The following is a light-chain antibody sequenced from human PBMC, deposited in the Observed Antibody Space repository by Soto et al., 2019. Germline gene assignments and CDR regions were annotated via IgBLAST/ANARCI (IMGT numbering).Light chain of an antibody. J-gene: IGLJ2*01. CDR3: AVWDDSLDGVV. CDR2: SND. Sequence: QSALTQPPSASGTPGQSVTISCSGSNSNIGDNTVNWYQQLPGTAPKLLIYSNDQRSSGVPDRFSGSKSGTSASLAISGLQSEDEADYYCAVWDDSLDGVVFGGGTKVTVL. V-gene: IGLV1-44*01. CDR1: NSNIGDNT.